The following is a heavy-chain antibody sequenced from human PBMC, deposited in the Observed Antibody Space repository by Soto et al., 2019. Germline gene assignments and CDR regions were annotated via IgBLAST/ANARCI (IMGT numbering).Heavy chain of an antibody. Sequence: PGGSLRLSCAASGFTFSTYLMDWVRQTPGKGLEWVANINQDGSEKNYVDSVKGRFTISRDNAKNSLYLQMSGLTAEDSALYYCSRSLDSWGQGPLVTV. J-gene: IGHJ4*02. CDR1: GFTFSTYL. CDR3: SRSLDS. CDR2: INQDGSEK. V-gene: IGHV3-7*01.